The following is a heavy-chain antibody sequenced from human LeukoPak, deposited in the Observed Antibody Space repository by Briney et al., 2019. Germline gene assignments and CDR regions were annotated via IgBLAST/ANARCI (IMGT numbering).Heavy chain of an antibody. CDR3: AREGTMIGEYFDY. J-gene: IGHJ4*02. CDR2: ISYDGSNK. D-gene: IGHD3-22*01. CDR1: GFTFSSYA. V-gene: IGHV3-30-3*01. Sequence: GGSLRLSCAASGFTFSSYAMHWVRQAPGKGLEWVAVISYDGSNKYYADSVKGRFTISRDNSKNTPYLQMNSLRAEDTAVYYCAREGTMIGEYFDYWGQGTLVTASS.